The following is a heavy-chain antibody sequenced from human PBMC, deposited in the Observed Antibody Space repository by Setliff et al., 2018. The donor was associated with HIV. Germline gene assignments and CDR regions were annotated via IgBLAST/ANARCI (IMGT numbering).Heavy chain of an antibody. J-gene: IGHJ5*02. V-gene: IGHV4-34*01. CDR3: ARVPLAARTAWFDP. CDR1: GGSFTGYY. CDR2: ISHTGST. D-gene: IGHD6-6*01. Sequence: SETLSLTCAIYGGSFTGYYWSWIRQPPGKGLEWIGQISHTGSTNYNPSLKSRVTISLDTSKNQFSLKLGSVTAADTAVYYCARVPLAARTAWFDPWGQGTLVTVSS.